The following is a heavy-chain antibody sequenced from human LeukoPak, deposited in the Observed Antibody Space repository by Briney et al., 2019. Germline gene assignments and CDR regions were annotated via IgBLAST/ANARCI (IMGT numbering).Heavy chain of an antibody. CDR3: ARDASHFNSGNLDP. D-gene: IGHD3-10*01. CDR2: IYYSGST. J-gene: IGHJ5*02. V-gene: IGHV4-39*07. Sequence: SETLSLTCTVSGGSISSSSYYWGWIRQPPGKGLEWIGSIYYSGSTYYNPSLKSRVTISVDTSKNQFSLKLSSVTAADTAVYYCARDASHFNSGNLDPWGQGTLVTVSS. CDR1: GGSISSSSYY.